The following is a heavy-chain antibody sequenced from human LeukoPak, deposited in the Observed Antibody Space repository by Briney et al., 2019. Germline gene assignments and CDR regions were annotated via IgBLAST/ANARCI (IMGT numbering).Heavy chain of an antibody. Sequence: ASVKVSCKASGYTFTGYYMHWVRQAPGQGLEWMGWINPNSGGTNYAQKFQGRVTMTRDTSISAAYMELSRLRSDDTAVYYCARDPSGSQGYWGQGTLVTVSS. D-gene: IGHD1-26*01. V-gene: IGHV1-2*02. J-gene: IGHJ4*02. CDR1: GYTFTGYY. CDR3: ARDPSGSQGY. CDR2: INPNSGGT.